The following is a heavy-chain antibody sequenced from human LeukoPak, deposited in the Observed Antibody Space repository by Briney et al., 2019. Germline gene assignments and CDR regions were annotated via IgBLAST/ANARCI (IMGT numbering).Heavy chain of an antibody. Sequence: SETLSLTCTVSGYSISSGYYWGWIRQPPGKGLEWIGSLYRTGSTYYNPSLKSRVTMSVDTSKNQFSLKLSSVTAADTAVYYCARAAGDSSGGYFDYWGQGALVTVSS. V-gene: IGHV4-38-2*02. CDR3: ARAAGDSSGGYFDY. J-gene: IGHJ4*02. CDR2: LYRTGST. D-gene: IGHD3-22*01. CDR1: GYSISSGYY.